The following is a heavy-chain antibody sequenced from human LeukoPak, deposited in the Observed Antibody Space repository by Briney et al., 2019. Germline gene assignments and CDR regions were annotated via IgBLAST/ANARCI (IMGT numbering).Heavy chain of an antibody. D-gene: IGHD1-26*01. CDR3: ATTTKWELLYYFDY. Sequence: GASVKVSCKASGYTFTGYYMHWVRQAPGQGLEWMGWINPNSGGTNYAQKFQGRVTMTRDTSISTAYMELSRLRSDDTAVYYCATTTKWELLYYFDYWGQGTLVTVPS. V-gene: IGHV1-2*02. J-gene: IGHJ4*02. CDR1: GYTFTGYY. CDR2: INPNSGGT.